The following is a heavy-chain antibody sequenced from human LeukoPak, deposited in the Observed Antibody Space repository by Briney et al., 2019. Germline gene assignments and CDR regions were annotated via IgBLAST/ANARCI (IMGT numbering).Heavy chain of an antibody. CDR3: ARNTSSSPWFDP. CDR2: VYYIGTT. J-gene: IGHJ5*02. V-gene: IGHV4-61*03. Sequence: SGTLSLTCTVSGGSVSSPDSYWSWLRQPPGKGLEWIGNVYYIGTTSYNSSLKSRVTISVDTSKNHFSLEVTSVTAADTAVYFCARNTSSSPWFDPWGQGTLVTVSS. CDR1: GGSVSSPDSY. D-gene: IGHD6-6*01.